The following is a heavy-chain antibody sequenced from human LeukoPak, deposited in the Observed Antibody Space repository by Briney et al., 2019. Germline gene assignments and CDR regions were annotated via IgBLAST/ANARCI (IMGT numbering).Heavy chain of an antibody. CDR2: IKEDGGEK. J-gene: IGHJ4*02. Sequence: GGSLRLSCAASGVTFSSYWMSWVRQAPGKGLEWVANIKEDGGEKYYVDSVKGRFTISRDNAKTSVYLQMNSLRAEDTAVYYCARGRFNYDSTGYSSFYYWGQGTLVTVSS. D-gene: IGHD3-22*01. CDR3: ARGRFNYDSTGYSSFYY. CDR1: GVTFSSYW. V-gene: IGHV3-7*01.